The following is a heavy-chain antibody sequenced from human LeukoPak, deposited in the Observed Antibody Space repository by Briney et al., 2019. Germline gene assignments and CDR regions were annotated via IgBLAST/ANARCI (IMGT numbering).Heavy chain of an antibody. J-gene: IGHJ3*01. D-gene: IGHD6-13*01. CDR2: FSATGGSP. CDR3: AKARIAAAGTGAFDV. V-gene: IGHV3-23*01. CDR1: GFTFSSSA. Sequence: PGGSLRLSCAASGFTFSSSAMTWVRQAPGKGLEWVSAFSATGGSPYYAESVKGRFTISRDNSKNTLYLQMNSLRAEDTAKYYCAKARIAAAGTGAFDVWGQGTMVTVSS.